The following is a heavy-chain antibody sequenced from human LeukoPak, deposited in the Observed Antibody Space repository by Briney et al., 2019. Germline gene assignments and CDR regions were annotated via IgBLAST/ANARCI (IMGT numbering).Heavy chain of an antibody. Sequence: ASVKVSCKASGYTFTSYDTNWVRQATGQGLEWMGWMNPNSGNTGYAQKFQGRVTMTRNTSISTAYMELSSLRSEDTAVYYCARGSILTGYYPTYYFDYWGQGTLVTVSS. V-gene: IGHV1-8*01. CDR2: MNPNSGNT. CDR1: GYTFTSYD. CDR3: ARGSILTGYYPTYYFDY. J-gene: IGHJ4*02. D-gene: IGHD3-9*01.